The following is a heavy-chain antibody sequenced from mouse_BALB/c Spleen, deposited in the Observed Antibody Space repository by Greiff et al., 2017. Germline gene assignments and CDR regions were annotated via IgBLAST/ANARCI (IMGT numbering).Heavy chain of an antibody. D-gene: IGHD2-4*01. CDR1: GYTFTSYW. V-gene: IGHV1-87*01. J-gene: IGHJ1*01. CDR3: ARVDYGDWYFDV. Sequence: VQLQQSGAELARPGASVKLSCKASGYTFTSYWMQWVKQRPGQGLEWIGAIYPGDGDTRYTQKFKGKATLTADKSSSTAYMQLSSLASEDSAVYYCARVDYGDWYFDVWGAGTTVTVSS. CDR2: IYPGDGDT.